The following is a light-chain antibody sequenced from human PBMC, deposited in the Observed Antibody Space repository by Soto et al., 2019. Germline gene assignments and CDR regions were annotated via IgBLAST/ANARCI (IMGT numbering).Light chain of an antibody. CDR1: QSVSSN. Sequence: EIVMTPSQATLSVSPGERANLSCRASQSVSSNLAWYQQTPGQAPRLLIYGASTRATGIPARFSGSGSGTEFTLTISSLQSEDFAVYYCQQYNNWPPITFGQGTRLEIK. CDR2: GAS. V-gene: IGKV3-15*01. J-gene: IGKJ5*01. CDR3: QQYNNWPPIT.